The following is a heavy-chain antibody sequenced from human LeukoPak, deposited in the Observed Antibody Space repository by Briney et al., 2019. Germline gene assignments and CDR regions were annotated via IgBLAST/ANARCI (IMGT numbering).Heavy chain of an antibody. J-gene: IGHJ4*02. Sequence: SETLSLTCTVSGGSISSSSYYWGWIRQPPGKGLEWIGSIYYSGSTYYNPSLKSRVTISVDTSKNQFSLKLSSVSAEDTALYYCARERLGGSYYRPVDYWGQGTLVTVSS. CDR3: ARERLGGSYYRPVDY. CDR2: IYYSGST. CDR1: GGSISSSSYY. D-gene: IGHD1-26*01. V-gene: IGHV4-39*07.